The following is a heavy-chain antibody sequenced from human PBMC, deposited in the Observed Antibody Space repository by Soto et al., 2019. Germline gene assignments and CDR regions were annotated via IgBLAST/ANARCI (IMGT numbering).Heavy chain of an antibody. CDR3: ARKPATTGYYYYGMDV. D-gene: IGHD4-17*01. V-gene: IGHV3-21*01. J-gene: IGHJ6*01. CDR1: GFTFSIDT. Sequence: WGSLRVSCVSSGFTFSIDTMNWVRQAPGKGLEWVSSISSSSSSIYYADSVKGRFTISRDNAKNSLYLQMNSLRAEDTAVYYCARKPATTGYYYYGMDVWGQGTTVTVSS. CDR2: ISSSSSSI.